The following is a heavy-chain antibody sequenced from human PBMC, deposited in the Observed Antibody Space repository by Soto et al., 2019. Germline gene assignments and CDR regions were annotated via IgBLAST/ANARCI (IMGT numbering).Heavy chain of an antibody. CDR2: IKSKTDGGTT. D-gene: IGHD2-2*01. CDR3: TTGGYCSRTSCYAVSYYYYMDV. V-gene: IGHV3-15*01. J-gene: IGHJ6*03. Sequence: GGLLRLSWAASGFTFSNAWMSWVRQAPGKGLEWVGRIKSKTDGGTTDYAAPVKGRFTISRDDSKNTLYLQMNSLKTEDTAVYYCTTGGYCSRTSCYAVSYYYYMDVWGKGTTVTVSS. CDR1: GFTFSNAW.